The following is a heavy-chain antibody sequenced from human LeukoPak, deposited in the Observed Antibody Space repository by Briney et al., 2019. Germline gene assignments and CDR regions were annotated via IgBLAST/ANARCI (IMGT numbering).Heavy chain of an antibody. V-gene: IGHV3-23*01. J-gene: IGHJ4*02. CDR2: ISGSGGTT. CDR3: AKAPVRFPYCFDY. CDR1: GFTFSNYA. Sequence: GGSLRLSCAASGFTFSNYAMNWVRQAPGKGLEWVSAISGSGGTTYYADSVKGRFTISRDNSKNTLYLQMNTLRAEDTAVYYCAKAPVRFPYCFDYWGQGTLVTVSS. D-gene: IGHD4-17*01.